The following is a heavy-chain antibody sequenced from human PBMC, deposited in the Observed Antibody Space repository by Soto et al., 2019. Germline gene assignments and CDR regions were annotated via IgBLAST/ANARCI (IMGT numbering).Heavy chain of an antibody. J-gene: IGHJ4*02. D-gene: IGHD3-10*01. V-gene: IGHV3-7*05. Sequence: EVQLVESGGGLVQPGGSLRLSCAASGFTFSDNWMSWVRQAPGKGLECVANIKTDGSEKYYVDPVKGRFTISRDNAKNSLYLQMNSLGAEDTAVYYCATSMGRGGNDYWGQGTLVAVSS. CDR3: ATSMGRGGNDY. CDR1: GFTFSDNW. CDR2: IKTDGSEK.